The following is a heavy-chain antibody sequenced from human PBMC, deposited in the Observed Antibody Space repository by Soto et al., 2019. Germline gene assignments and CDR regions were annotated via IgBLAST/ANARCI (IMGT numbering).Heavy chain of an antibody. CDR2: IYYSGST. D-gene: IGHD6-13*01. J-gene: IGHJ3*02. V-gene: IGHV4-59*01. CDR3: AREVAAAGSGAFDI. Sequence: SETLSLTCTVSGGSISSYYWSWIRQPPGKGLEWIGYIYYSGSTNYNPSLKSRVTISVDTSKNQFSLKLSSVTAADTAVYYCAREVAAAGSGAFDIWGQGTMVT. CDR1: GGSISSYY.